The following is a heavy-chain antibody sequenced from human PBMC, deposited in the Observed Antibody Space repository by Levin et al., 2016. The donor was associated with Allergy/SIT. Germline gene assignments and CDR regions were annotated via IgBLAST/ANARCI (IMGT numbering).Heavy chain of an antibody. CDR2: ISSDSTYI. Sequence: GGSLRLSCAASGFTFSSYSMNWVRQAPGKGLEWVSYISSDSTYIYYGDSVKGRFTTSRDNANNSVYLQMNSLRDEDTAVYYCARPFYYDTVGSSSYFYGMNVWGQGTTVTVSS. D-gene: IGHD3-22*01. CDR3: ARPFYYDTVGSSSYFYGMNV. V-gene: IGHV3-21*01. CDR1: GFTFSSYS. J-gene: IGHJ6*02.